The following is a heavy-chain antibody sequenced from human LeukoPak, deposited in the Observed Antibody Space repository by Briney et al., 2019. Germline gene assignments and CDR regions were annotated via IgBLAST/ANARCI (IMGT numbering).Heavy chain of an antibody. D-gene: IGHD5-18*01. CDR3: AKDFESYGNYYYYGMDV. J-gene: IGHJ6*02. Sequence: GRSLRLSCAASGFTFDDYAMRWVRHAPGKGLEWVSGISWNSGSIGYADSVKGRFTISRDNAKSSLYLQMNSLRAEDTALYYCAKDFESYGNYYYYGMDVWGQGTTVTVSS. CDR2: ISWNSGSI. CDR1: GFTFDDYA. V-gene: IGHV3-9*01.